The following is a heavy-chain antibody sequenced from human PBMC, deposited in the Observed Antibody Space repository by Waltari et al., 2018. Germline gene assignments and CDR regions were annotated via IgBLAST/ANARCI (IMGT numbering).Heavy chain of an antibody. CDR2: MSYTGAT. V-gene: IGHV4-39*01. CDR1: GVSITSNRHY. D-gene: IGHD5-12*01. J-gene: IGHJ3*01. CDR3: ATYIGASVGTAAFDV. Sequence: QLQLQESGPGPVTPSETLSLTCSVSGVSITSNRHYWGWLRQPPGQGLEWIGTMSYTGATYSSPSLDSRVTVSRDTSKNQLSLKLVSVTAADTAVYYCATYIGASVGTAAFDVWGQGTMVTVSS.